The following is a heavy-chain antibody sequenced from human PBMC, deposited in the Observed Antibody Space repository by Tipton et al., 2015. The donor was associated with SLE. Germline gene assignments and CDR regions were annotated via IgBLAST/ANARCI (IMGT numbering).Heavy chain of an antibody. V-gene: IGHV4-4*07. CDR1: GGSISFDY. Sequence: TLSLTCTVSGGSISFDYWSWIRQSAGRGLEWIGRIYSSGDRDYNPSLRSRVTMSIDASQNQFSLKVNSVTAADTAVYYCASHSSNWNYFDYWGQGTLVTVSS. CDR3: ASHSSNWNYFDY. D-gene: IGHD6-13*01. CDR2: IYSSGDR. J-gene: IGHJ4*02.